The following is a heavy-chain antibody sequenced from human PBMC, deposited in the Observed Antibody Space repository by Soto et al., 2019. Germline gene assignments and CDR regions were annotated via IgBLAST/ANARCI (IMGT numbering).Heavy chain of an antibody. CDR1: GFTFSSYW. Sequence: PGGSLRLSCAASGFTFSSYWMSWVRQAPGKGLEWVANIKQDGSEKYYVDSVKGRFTISRDNAKNSLYLQMNSLRAEDTAVYYCARDLFEASAVPGGGATDYWGQGTLVTVSS. CDR3: ARDLFEASAVPGGGATDY. D-gene: IGHD2-2*01. CDR2: IKQDGSEK. J-gene: IGHJ4*02. V-gene: IGHV3-7*05.